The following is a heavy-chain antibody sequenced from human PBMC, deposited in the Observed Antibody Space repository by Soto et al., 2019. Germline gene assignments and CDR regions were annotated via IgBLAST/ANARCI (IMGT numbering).Heavy chain of an antibody. D-gene: IGHD6-25*01. Sequence: QVQLVQSGAEVKKPGASVRVSCQASGYTFISFDINWVRQATGQGLEWMGWMNPNTGNTGYEQKFRGGSPMTRTTSIGTAYMKLSSLTSEDTAVYYCARRKERSGPSSLDSWGKETRVTASS. CDR2: MNPNTGNT. J-gene: IGHJ4*02. V-gene: IGHV1-8*01. CDR3: ARRKERSGPSSLDS. CDR1: GYTFISFD.